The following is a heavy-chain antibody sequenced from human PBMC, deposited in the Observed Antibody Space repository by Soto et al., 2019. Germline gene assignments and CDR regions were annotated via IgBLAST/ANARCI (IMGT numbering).Heavy chain of an antibody. Sequence: PGGSLRLSCAASGFTFSSYAMTWVRQAPGKGLEWVSGISGSGAAGTYYADSVKGRFTISRDDSKNTLYLQMNSVRAEDSAVYYCAKDLHGNYPDYFDYWGQGTLVTVSS. CDR2: ISGSGAAGT. CDR3: AKDLHGNYPDYFDY. V-gene: IGHV3-23*01. J-gene: IGHJ4*02. CDR1: GFTFSSYA. D-gene: IGHD4-17*01.